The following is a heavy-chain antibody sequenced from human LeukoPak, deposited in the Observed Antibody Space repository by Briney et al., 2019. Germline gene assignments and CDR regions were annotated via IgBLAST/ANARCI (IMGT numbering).Heavy chain of an antibody. D-gene: IGHD2-2*01. J-gene: IGHJ5*02. CDR1: GGSIGSYY. CDR2: IYNSGST. CDR3: ARDSGNAVVVPAANNWFDP. V-gene: IGHV4-4*07. Sequence: SETLSLTCTASGGSIGSYYWSWIRQPAGKGLEWIGRIYNSGSTNYNPSLKSRVTMSVDTSKNQFSLKLSSVTAADTAVYYCARDSGNAVVVPAANNWFDPWGQGTLVTVSS.